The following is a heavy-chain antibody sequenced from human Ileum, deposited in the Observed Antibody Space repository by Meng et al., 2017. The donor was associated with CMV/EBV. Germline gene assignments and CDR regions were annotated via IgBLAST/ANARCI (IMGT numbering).Heavy chain of an antibody. Sequence: SETLSLTCTVSGGSITRYYGSWIRQPPGKGLEWIGYLYYSETAYYSHSLRGRVIISADTTKNHFSLRLSPVTAADTAVYFCATTVYPKPLLNYFDPWGQGTLVTVSS. CDR2: LYYSETA. CDR3: ATTVYPKPLLNYFDP. CDR1: GGSITRYY. J-gene: IGHJ5*02. D-gene: IGHD4-17*01. V-gene: IGHV4-59*01.